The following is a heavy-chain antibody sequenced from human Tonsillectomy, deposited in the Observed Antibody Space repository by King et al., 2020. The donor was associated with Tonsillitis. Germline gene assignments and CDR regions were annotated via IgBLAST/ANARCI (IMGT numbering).Heavy chain of an antibody. CDR1: GYTFTGYY. Sequence: VQSGAEVKKPGASVKVSCKASGYTFTGYYMHWVRQAPGQGLEWMGWINPNSGGTKYAQKFQGRVTMTRDTSISTAYMELSRLRSDDTAVYYCARDKRGRDGYNYGYWGQGTLVTVSS. CDR2: INPNSGGT. D-gene: IGHD5-24*01. CDR3: ARDKRGRDGYNYGY. J-gene: IGHJ4*02. V-gene: IGHV1-2*02.